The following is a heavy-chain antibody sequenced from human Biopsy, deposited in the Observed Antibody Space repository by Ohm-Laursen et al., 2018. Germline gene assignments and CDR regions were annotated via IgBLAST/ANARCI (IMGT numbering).Heavy chain of an antibody. CDR2: ISPNSGGT. J-gene: IGHJ3*01. CDR1: GYTVTDYF. V-gene: IGHV1-2*02. CDR3: TRDIMNTIAGLVARSDVFDV. Sequence: SSVKVSCKASGYTVTDYFLHWLRQAPGQGPEWMGWISPNSGGTNYAQKFQGRVSMTTDTSAATVYMELSSLTSDDTAVYYCTRDIMNTIAGLVARSDVFDVWGQGTMVTVSS. D-gene: IGHD3-16*02.